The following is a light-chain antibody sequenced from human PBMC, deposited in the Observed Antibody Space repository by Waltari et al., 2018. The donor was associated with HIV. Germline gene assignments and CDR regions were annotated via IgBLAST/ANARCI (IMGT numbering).Light chain of an antibody. Sequence: QSALTQPASVSGSPGQSITISCIGTDRDIAFSNSIAWYHHPPDSDPRLVIFDANTRPSGIPFRVSGSKSGKTASLTISGLQADDEGLYYCSSYARGGSLLFGGGTTVTVL. CDR2: DAN. V-gene: IGLV2-14*01. J-gene: IGLJ3*02. CDR1: DRDIAFSNS. CDR3: SSYARGGSLL.